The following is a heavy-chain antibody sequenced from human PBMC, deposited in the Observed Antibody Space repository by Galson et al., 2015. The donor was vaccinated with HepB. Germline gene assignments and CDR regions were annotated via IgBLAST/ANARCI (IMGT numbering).Heavy chain of an antibody. V-gene: IGHV3-9*01. CDR1: GFTFEDYA. D-gene: IGHD3-10*01. J-gene: IGHJ6*02. CDR3: AQDRTYYYGSGSYFVGMDT. Sequence: SLRLSCAASGFTFEDYAMHWVRQVPGKGLEWVSGISWNSDFTGYADSVRGRFTISRDNARYSLYLQMNSLRTEDTALYYCAQDRTYYYGSGSYFVGMDTWGQGTTVTVSS. CDR2: ISWNSDFT.